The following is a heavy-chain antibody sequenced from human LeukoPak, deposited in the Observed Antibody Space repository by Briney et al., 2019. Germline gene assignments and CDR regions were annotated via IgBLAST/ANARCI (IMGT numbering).Heavy chain of an antibody. CDR3: ARADCSSTSCYPSDY. CDR2: INPSGGST. D-gene: IGHD2-2*01. J-gene: IGHJ4*02. V-gene: IGHV1-46*01. CDR1: GYTFTSYY. Sequence: ASVKVSCKASGYTFTSYYMHWVRQAPGQGLEWMGIINPSGGSTSYARKFQGRVTMTRDTSTSTVYMELSSLRSEDTAVYYCARADCSSTSCYPSDYWGQGTLVTVSS.